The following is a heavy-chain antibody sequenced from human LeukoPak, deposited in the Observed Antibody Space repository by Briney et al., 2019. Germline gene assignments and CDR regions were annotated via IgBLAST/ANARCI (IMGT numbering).Heavy chain of an antibody. J-gene: IGHJ4*02. CDR2: IDTSDGGT. CDR1: GFTFSTYA. CDR3: AKVEKIGVVITTPPDS. Sequence: GGSLRLSCAASGFTFSTYAMTWVRQAPGKGLEWVSAIDTSDGGTYYADSVKGRFTVSRDNSKNTLYLQMNSLRADDTAVYYCAKVEKIGVVITTPPDSWGQGTLVTVSS. D-gene: IGHD3-22*01. V-gene: IGHV3-23*01.